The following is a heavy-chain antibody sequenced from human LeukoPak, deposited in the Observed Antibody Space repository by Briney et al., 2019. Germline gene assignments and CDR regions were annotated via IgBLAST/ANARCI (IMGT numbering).Heavy chain of an antibody. CDR2: IYFSET. CDR1: GASFSDHTYY. V-gene: IGHV4-39*01. CDR3: ATPSKFFISRGGLDM. J-gene: IGHJ3*02. Sequence: SETLSLTCTVSGASFSDHTYYWAWIRQPPGKGLEWIGSIYFSETKYNPSLKSRITISGDTSKNQFSLKLSSVTAADTAVYYCATPSKFFISRGGLDMWGQGTMVTVSA. D-gene: IGHD2-15*01.